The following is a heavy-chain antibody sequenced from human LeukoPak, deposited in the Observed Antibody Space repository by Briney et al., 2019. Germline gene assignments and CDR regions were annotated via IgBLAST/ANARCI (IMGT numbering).Heavy chain of an antibody. Sequence: PGGSLRLSCAASGFTFTSCAMGWVRQAPGEGLEWVSTVSDSGGSTYYADSVRGRFTISRDNSKNTLSLHMNSLRAEDTAVYYCAKHRTTVVTDFDYWGQGTLVNVSS. CDR3: AKHRTTVVTDFDY. D-gene: IGHD4-23*01. J-gene: IGHJ4*02. CDR2: VSDSGGST. V-gene: IGHV3-23*01. CDR1: GFTFTSCA.